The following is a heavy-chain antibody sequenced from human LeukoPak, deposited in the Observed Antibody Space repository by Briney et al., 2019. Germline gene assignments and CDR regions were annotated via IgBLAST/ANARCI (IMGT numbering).Heavy chain of an antibody. D-gene: IGHD3-9*01. J-gene: IGHJ3*02. V-gene: IGHV4-59*12. Sequence: PSETLSLTCTVSGGSISSYYWSWIRQPPGKGLEWIGYIYYSGSTNYNPSLKSRVTISVDTSKNQFSLKLSSVTAADTAVYYCARDLRYFDWLTPDAFDIWGQGTMVTVSS. CDR3: ARDLRYFDWLTPDAFDI. CDR2: IYYSGST. CDR1: GGSISSYY.